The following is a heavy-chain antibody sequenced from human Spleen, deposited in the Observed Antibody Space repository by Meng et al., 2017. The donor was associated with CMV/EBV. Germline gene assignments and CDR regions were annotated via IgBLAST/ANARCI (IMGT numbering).Heavy chain of an antibody. CDR1: GDSVSSNSAA. CDR2: TYYRSKWYH. CDR3: ARALDNGFWYDGFDY. Sequence: SQTLSLTCAISGDSVSSNSAAWNWIRQSPSRGLEWLGRTYYRSKWYHDYAPSVKSRMSINPDTSKNQFSLQLISVTHEDTAVYYCARALDNGFWYDGFDYWGQGTLVTVSS. D-gene: IGHD1-1*01. J-gene: IGHJ4*02. V-gene: IGHV6-1*01.